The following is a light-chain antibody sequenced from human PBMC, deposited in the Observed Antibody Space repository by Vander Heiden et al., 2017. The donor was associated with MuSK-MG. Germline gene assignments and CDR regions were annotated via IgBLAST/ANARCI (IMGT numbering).Light chain of an antibody. J-gene: IGLJ2*01. V-gene: IGLV3-1*01. CDR2: QES. CDR1: KWGEKC. Sequence: SYGLTQPPSVYVSPGQTASITCPGDKWGEKCDCWYQPTPGQPPVLVIYQESKRTAETTERFSGSNSWTTATLTMCGTQAMDESDYDCQAWDSSTVVFGGGTKLTVL. CDR3: QAWDSSTVV.